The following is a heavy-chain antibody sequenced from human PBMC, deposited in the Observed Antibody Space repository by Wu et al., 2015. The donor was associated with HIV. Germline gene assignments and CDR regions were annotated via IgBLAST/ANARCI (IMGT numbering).Heavy chain of an antibody. CDR3: ARLQSLSGFYSNADY. V-gene: IGHV1-2*02. J-gene: IGHJ4*02. D-gene: IGHD3-22*01. CDR2: INPNRGGT. CDR1: GYTFTDYY. Sequence: VQLLQSGAEVKKPGASVMVSCKAPGYTFTDYYMYWVRQAPGQGLEWMGWINPNRGGTKYAQKFQGRVTMTRDTAVSTAYMELNSLRSDDTAVYYCARLQSLSGFYSNADYWGQGTLVTVSS.